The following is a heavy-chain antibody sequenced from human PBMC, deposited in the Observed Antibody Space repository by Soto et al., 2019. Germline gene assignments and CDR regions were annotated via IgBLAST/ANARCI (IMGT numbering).Heavy chain of an antibody. V-gene: IGHV4-59*08. CDR1: GGSISSYY. CDR2: IYYSGST. J-gene: IGHJ3*01. CDR3: ARAVGGKLSTIWLLT. Sequence: PSETLSLTCTVSGGSISSYYWSWIRQPPGKGLEWIGYIYYSGSTNYNPSLKSRVTISVDTSKDQFSLQMTSMTAADTAVYYCARAVGGKLSTIWLLTWRPGTMV. D-gene: IGHD3-16*02.